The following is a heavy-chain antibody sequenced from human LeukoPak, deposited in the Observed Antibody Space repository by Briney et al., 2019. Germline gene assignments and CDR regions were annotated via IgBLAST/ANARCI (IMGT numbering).Heavy chain of an antibody. Sequence: PSETLSLTCTVSGGSISSYYWSWIRQPAGKGLEWIGRIYTSGSTNYNPSLKSRVTMSVDTSRNQMFLKLSSVTAADTAVYYCAREGHYDFWSGYYAFDVWGQGTMVTVSS. CDR1: GGSISSYY. V-gene: IGHV4-4*07. CDR3: AREGHYDFWSGYYAFDV. D-gene: IGHD3-3*01. CDR2: IYTSGST. J-gene: IGHJ3*01.